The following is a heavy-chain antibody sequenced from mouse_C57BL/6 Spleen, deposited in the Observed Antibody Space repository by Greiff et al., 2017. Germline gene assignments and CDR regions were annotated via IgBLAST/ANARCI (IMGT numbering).Heavy chain of an antibody. CDR3: ARSDYGNYVRFDY. J-gene: IGHJ2*01. CDR1: GYAFTNYL. V-gene: IGHV1-54*01. CDR2: INPGSGGT. D-gene: IGHD2-1*01. Sequence: QVQLQQSGAELVRPGTSVKVSCKASGYAFTNYLIEWVKQRPGQGLEWIGVINPGSGGTNYNEKFKGKATLTADKSSSTSYMQLSSLTSEDSAGYFCARSDYGNYVRFDYWGQGTTLTVSS.